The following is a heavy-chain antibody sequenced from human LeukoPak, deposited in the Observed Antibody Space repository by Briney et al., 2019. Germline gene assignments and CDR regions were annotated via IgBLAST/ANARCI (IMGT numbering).Heavy chain of an antibody. J-gene: IGHJ4*02. D-gene: IGHD4-17*01. V-gene: IGHV4-34*01. CDR2: INHSGYT. CDR3: TRMTTGHDY. Sequence: SETLSLTCAVSGVSFNDYYRSWVRQTPGKGLEWIGEINHSGYTNDSPSLKSRVTLSIDTSRKQFSLNVRSVTVANTGIYYCTRMTTGHDYWGQGTLVTVSS. CDR1: GVSFNDYY.